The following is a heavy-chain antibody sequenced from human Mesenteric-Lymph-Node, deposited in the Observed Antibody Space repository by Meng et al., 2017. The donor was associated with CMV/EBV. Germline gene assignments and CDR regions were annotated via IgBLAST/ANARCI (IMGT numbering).Heavy chain of an antibody. CDR2: IVYDGSNK. CDR1: GFTFSRNN. V-gene: IGHV3-30*02. J-gene: IGHJ4*02. D-gene: IGHD3-10*01. Sequence: GGSLRLSCAASGFTFSRNNMHWVRQAPGKGLEWVAFIVYDGSNKYYVESVKGRFTISRDNSKNTLYLQVNSLRPEDTAVYYCAREELLWFGEPRGEWGQGTLVTVSS. CDR3: AREELLWFGEPRGE.